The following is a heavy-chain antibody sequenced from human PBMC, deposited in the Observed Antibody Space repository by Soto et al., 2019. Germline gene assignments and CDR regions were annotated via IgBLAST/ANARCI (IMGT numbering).Heavy chain of an antibody. CDR2: INHSGST. D-gene: IGHD1-7*01. CDR3: ARGLSDVTGTHYAFDI. CDR1: GGSFSGYY. V-gene: IGHV4-34*01. J-gene: IGHJ3*02. Sequence: SETLSLTCAVYGGSFSGYYWSWIRQPPGKGLEWIGEINHSGSTNYNPSLKSRVTISVDTSKNQFSLKLSSVTAADTAVYYCARGLSDVTGTHYAFDIWGQGTMVTVSS.